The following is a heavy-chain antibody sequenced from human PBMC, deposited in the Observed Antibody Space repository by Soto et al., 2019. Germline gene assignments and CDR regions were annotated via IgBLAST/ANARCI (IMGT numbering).Heavy chain of an antibody. V-gene: IGHV4-30-4*01. J-gene: IGHJ5*02. D-gene: IGHD3-22*01. CDR1: GGSISSGDYY. Sequence: SETLSLTCTVSGGSISSGDYYWSWIRQPPGKGLEWIGYIYYSGSTYYNPSLKSRVTISVDTSKNQFSLKLSSVTAADTAVYYCARGQWLSPSLNWFDPWGQGTLVTVSS. CDR3: ARGQWLSPSLNWFDP. CDR2: IYYSGST.